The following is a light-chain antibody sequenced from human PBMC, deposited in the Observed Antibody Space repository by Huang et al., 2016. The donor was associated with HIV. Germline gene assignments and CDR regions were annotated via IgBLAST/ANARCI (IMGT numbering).Light chain of an antibody. V-gene: IGKV1-33*01. Sequence: DIRMTQSPSSLSASIVDRVTISCQASQDINNSLSWYQQKPGKAPKLLVYDASNLETGVPSRFRGGGSGTDFTFTISSLQPEDIATYYCQQYDNLPYTFGQGTTLEIK. J-gene: IGKJ2*01. CDR2: DAS. CDR1: QDINNS. CDR3: QQYDNLPYT.